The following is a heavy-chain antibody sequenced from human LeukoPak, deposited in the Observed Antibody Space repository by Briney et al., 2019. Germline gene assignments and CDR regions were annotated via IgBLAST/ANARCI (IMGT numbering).Heavy chain of an antibody. CDR1: GFTFSSYW. CDR2: INSDGSST. V-gene: IGHV3-74*01. Sequence: GGSLRLSCAASGFTFSSYWMHWVRQAPGKGLVWVSRINSDGSSTSYADSVKGRFTISRDNAKNTLYLQMNNLRAEDTAVYYCSSGNSHAFDVWGQGTMVTVSS. CDR3: SSGNSHAFDV. J-gene: IGHJ3*01. D-gene: IGHD4-23*01.